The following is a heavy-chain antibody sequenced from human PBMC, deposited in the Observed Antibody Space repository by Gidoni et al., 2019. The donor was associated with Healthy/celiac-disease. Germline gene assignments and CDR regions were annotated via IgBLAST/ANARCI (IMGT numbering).Heavy chain of an antibody. J-gene: IGHJ3*02. V-gene: IGHV3-23*04. Sequence: EVQLVESGGGLVQPGGSLRLSCAASGFTFSSYAMSWFRQAPGKGLEWVSAISGSGGSTYYADSVKGRFTISRDNSKNTLYLQMNSLRAEDTAVYYCAKSPYPRGGVQGPHRGDDAFDIWDQGTMVTVSS. CDR1: GFTFSSYA. D-gene: IGHD3-10*01. CDR2: ISGSGGST. CDR3: AKSPYPRGGVQGPHRGDDAFDI.